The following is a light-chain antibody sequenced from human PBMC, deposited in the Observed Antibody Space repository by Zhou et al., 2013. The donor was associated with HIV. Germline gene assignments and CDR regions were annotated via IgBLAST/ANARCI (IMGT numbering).Light chain of an antibody. CDR3: QHYNSDTDYN. V-gene: IGKV1-5*03. Sequence: DVQLTQSPPTLSASVGDNVTITCRASRSVSPWLAWYQHRPGKAPKLLIYDASILENGVPSRFRGSGFGTEFLLTISALQPNDSATYYCQHYNSDTDYNFGQGTTLEI. CDR1: RSVSPW. CDR2: DAS. J-gene: IGKJ2*01.